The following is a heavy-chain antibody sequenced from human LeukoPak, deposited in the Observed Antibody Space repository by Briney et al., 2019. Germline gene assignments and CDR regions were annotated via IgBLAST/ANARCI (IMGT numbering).Heavy chain of an antibody. D-gene: IGHD4-17*01. J-gene: IGHJ6*02. Sequence: PGGSLRLSCAASGFXFSSYWIHWVRQAPGKGLVWVSRINSDGTDTTYADSVKGRFTISRDNAKNMLYLQMNSLRAEDTAVYYCAREVTTLSIYGMDVWGQGTTVTVSS. CDR3: AREVTTLSIYGMDV. CDR2: INSDGTDT. CDR1: GFXFSSYW. V-gene: IGHV3-74*01.